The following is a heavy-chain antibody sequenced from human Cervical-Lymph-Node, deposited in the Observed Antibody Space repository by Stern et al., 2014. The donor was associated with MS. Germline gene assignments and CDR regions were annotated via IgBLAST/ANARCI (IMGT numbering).Heavy chain of an antibody. CDR1: GFTFSSYD. CDR3: AKGPVWNWYFDL. CDR2: ISYDGSNK. Sequence: QVQLVEFGGGVVQPGRSLRLSCAASGFTFSSYDMHWVRPAPGKGLALPAVISYDGSNKYYADSVKGRFTISRDNSKNTLYLQMNSLRAEDTAVYYCAKGPVWNWYFDLWGRGTLVTVSS. V-gene: IGHV3-30*18. J-gene: IGHJ2*01. D-gene: IGHD3-16*01.